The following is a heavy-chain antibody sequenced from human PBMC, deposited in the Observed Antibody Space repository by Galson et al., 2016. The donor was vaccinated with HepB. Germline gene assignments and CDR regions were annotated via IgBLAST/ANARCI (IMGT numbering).Heavy chain of an antibody. Sequence: SLRLSCAASGFSFSTAGMSWVRQTPRRGLEWLSGITGRGDTTHYADSVRGRFTISRDNSKNTLYLYMNNLRIGDTAVYYCGKHGGFDYWGQGALVTVSS. CDR1: GFSFSTAG. CDR2: ITGRGDTT. CDR3: GKHGGFDY. D-gene: IGHD3-16*01. V-gene: IGHV3-23*01. J-gene: IGHJ4*02.